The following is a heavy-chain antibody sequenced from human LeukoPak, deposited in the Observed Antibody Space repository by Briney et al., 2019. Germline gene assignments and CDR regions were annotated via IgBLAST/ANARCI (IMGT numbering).Heavy chain of an antibody. CDR2: IYYSGST. Sequence: SKTLSLTCTVSGGSISSYYWSWIRQPPGKGLEWIGYIYYSGSTNYNPSLKSRVTISVDTSKNQFSLKLSSVTAADTAVYYCASSPDYYDSSGYYYVLRDWGQGTLVTVSS. J-gene: IGHJ4*02. V-gene: IGHV4-59*08. D-gene: IGHD3-22*01. CDR3: ASSPDYYDSSGYYYVLRD. CDR1: GGSISSYY.